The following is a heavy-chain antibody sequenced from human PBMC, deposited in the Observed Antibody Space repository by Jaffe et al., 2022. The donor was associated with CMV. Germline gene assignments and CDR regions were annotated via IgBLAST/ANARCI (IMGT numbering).Heavy chain of an antibody. CDR1: GGTFSSYA. J-gene: IGHJ4*02. D-gene: IGHD6-19*01. CDR2: IIPILGIA. Sequence: QVQLVQSGAEVKKPGSSVKVSCKASGGTFSSYAISWVRQAPGQGLEWMGRIIPILGIANYAQKFQGRVTITADKSTSTAYMELSSLRSEDTAVYYCARDLIAVAGQKVGDYWGQGTLVTVSS. V-gene: IGHV1-69*09. CDR3: ARDLIAVAGQKVGDY.